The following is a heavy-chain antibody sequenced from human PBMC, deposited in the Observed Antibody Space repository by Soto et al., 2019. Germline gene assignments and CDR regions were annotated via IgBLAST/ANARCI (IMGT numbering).Heavy chain of an antibody. V-gene: IGHV3-15*01. CDR3: TTDLIVWWLPNLKWFDP. Sequence: XLFLTLSFPASGVTLSNAFMSWVRQNPGKGLEWVGRIKSKTDGGTTDYAAPVKGRFTISRDDSKNTLYLQMNSLKTEDTAVYSCTTDLIVWWLPNLKWFDPWGQGTLL. J-gene: IGHJ5*02. D-gene: IGHD2-15*01. CDR1: GVTLSNAF. CDR2: IKSKTDGGTT.